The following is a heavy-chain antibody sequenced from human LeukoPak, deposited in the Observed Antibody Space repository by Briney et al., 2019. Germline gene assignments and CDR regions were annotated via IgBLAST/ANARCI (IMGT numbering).Heavy chain of an antibody. CDR3: ARPRPRYCSSTSCRRTYYFDY. CDR1: GGSFSGYY. Sequence: SETLSLTCAVYGGSFSGYYWSWIRQPPGKGLEWTGEINHSGSTNYNPSLKSRVTISVDTSKNQFSLKLSSVTAADTAVYYCARPRPRYCSSTSCRRTYYFDYWGQGTLVTVSS. J-gene: IGHJ4*02. V-gene: IGHV4-34*01. D-gene: IGHD2-2*01. CDR2: INHSGST.